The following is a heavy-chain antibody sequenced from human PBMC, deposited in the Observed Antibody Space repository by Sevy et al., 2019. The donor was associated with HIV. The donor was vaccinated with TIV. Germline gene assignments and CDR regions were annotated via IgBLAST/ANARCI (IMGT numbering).Heavy chain of an antibody. D-gene: IGHD3-16*01. J-gene: IGHJ6*02. Sequence: GGSLRLSCAASGFTFSSYAMHWVRQAPGKGLEWVAVISYDGSNKYYVDSVKGRFTISRDNSKNTLYLQMNSLRAEDTAVYYCARDLGATRYGMDVWGQGTTVTVSS. CDR2: ISYDGSNK. V-gene: IGHV3-30*04. CDR3: ARDLGATRYGMDV. CDR1: GFTFSSYA.